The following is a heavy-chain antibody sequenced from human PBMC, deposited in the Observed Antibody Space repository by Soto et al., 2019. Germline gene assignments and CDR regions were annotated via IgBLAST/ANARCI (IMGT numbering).Heavy chain of an antibody. D-gene: IGHD2-15*01. CDR1: GFTFSSYS. CDR2: ISSSSSYI. V-gene: IGHV3-21*01. CDR3: AREYVYCSGGSCYGYGMDV. Sequence: PGGSLRLSCAASGFTFSSYSMNWVRQAPGKGLEWVSSISSSSSYIYYADSVKGRFTISRDNAKNSLYLQMNSLRAEDTAVYYCAREYVYCSGGSCYGYGMDVWGRGTTVTVSS. J-gene: IGHJ6*02.